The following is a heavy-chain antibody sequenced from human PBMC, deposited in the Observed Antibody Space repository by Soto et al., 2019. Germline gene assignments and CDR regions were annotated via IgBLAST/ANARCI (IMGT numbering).Heavy chain of an antibody. CDR3: AKSGGGGWYIDY. CDR2: ISYDGSNK. V-gene: IGHV3-30*18. D-gene: IGHD3-16*01. Sequence: QVQLVESGGGVVQPGRSLRLSCAASGFTFSSYGMHWVRQAPGKGLEWVAVISYDGSNKYYADSVKGRFTISRDNSKNTLYLQMNSLRAEDTAVYYCAKSGGGGWYIDYWGQGTLVTVSS. CDR1: GFTFSSYG. J-gene: IGHJ4*02.